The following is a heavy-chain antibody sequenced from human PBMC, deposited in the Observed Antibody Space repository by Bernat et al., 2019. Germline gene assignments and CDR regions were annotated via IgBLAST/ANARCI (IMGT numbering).Heavy chain of an antibody. V-gene: IGHV4-39*01. CDR2: IYYSGST. J-gene: IGHJ3*02. CDR1: GGSISSSSYY. Sequence: QLQLQESGPGLVKPSETLSLTCTVSGGSISSSSYYWGWIRQPPGKGLEWIGSIYYSGSTYYNPSLKSRVTISVDTSKNQFSLKLSSVTAADTAVYYCARHSRGERVRRDAFDIWGQGTMVTVSS. CDR3: ARHSRGERVRRDAFDI. D-gene: IGHD1-1*01.